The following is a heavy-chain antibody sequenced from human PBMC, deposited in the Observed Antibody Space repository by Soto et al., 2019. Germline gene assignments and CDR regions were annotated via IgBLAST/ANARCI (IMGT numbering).Heavy chain of an antibody. CDR3: ARDSDYGDSSFDY. Sequence: SETLSLTCTVSGGSISSGGYYWSWIRQHPGKGLEWIGYIYYSGSTYYNPSLKSRVTISVDTSKNQFSLKLSSVTAADTAVYYCARDSDYGDSSFDYWGQETLFTVS. CDR1: GGSISSGGYY. CDR2: IYYSGST. V-gene: IGHV4-31*03. J-gene: IGHJ4*02. D-gene: IGHD4-17*01.